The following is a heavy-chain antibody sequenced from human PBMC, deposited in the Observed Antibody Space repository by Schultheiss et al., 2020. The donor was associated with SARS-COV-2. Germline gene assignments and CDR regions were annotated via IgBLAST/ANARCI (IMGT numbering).Heavy chain of an antibody. J-gene: IGHJ6*03. V-gene: IGHV3-30*07. CDR2: ISYDGSNK. CDR3: AREGGLDYNYYMDV. CDR1: GFTFSSYA. Sequence: GGSLRLSCAASGFTFSSYAMHWVRQAPGKGLEWVAVISYDGSNKYYAESVKGRFTISRDNAKNSLYLQMNSLRGEDTAVYYCAREGGLDYNYYMDVWGKGTTVTVSS.